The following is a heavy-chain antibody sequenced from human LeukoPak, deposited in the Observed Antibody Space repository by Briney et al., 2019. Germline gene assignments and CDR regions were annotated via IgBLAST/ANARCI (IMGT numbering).Heavy chain of an antibody. V-gene: IGHV3-48*02. J-gene: IGHJ4*02. D-gene: IGHD1-26*01. CDR1: QFTSSEYE. Sequence: GGSLRLSCAASQFTSSEYEVNWVRQAPGKGLGWISCISRSSSTTDYADSVKGRFTISRDNAKNSLYLQMNSLRDEDTAVYYCARGVGALDYWGQGTLVTVSS. CDR3: ARGVGALDY. CDR2: ISRSSSTT.